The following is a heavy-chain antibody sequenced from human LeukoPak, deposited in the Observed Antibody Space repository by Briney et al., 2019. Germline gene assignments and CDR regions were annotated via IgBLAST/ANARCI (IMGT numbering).Heavy chain of an antibody. V-gene: IGHV1-69*13. D-gene: IGHD6-13*01. CDR3: ARDQHVSIAAAGTIDAFDI. J-gene: IGHJ3*02. CDR2: IIPIFGTA. CDR1: GGTFSSYA. Sequence: GASVKVSCKASGGTFSSYAISWVRQAPGQGLEWMGGIIPIFGTANYAQKFQGRVTITADESTSTAYMELGSLRSEDTAVYYCARDQHVSIAAAGTIDAFDIWGQGTMVTVSS.